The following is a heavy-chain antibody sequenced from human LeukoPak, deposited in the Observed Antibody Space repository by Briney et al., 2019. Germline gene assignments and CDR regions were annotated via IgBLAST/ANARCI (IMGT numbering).Heavy chain of an antibody. CDR1: GFTFSSYG. CDR3: ARGSRDGYNEGHWFDP. J-gene: IGHJ5*02. V-gene: IGHV3-23*01. Sequence: PGGSLRLSCAASGFTFSSYGMHWVRQAPGKGLEWVSGISGSGGSTYYADSVKGRFTISRDNSKNTLYLQMNSLRAEDTAVYYCARGSRDGYNEGHWFDPWGQGTLVTVSS. CDR2: ISGSGGST. D-gene: IGHD5-24*01.